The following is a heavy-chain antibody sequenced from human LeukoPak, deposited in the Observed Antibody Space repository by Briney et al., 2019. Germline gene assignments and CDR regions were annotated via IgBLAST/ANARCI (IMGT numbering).Heavy chain of an antibody. J-gene: IGHJ3*02. Sequence: HPGGSLRLSCAASGFTFSSYGMHWVRQAPGKGLEWVAFIRYDGGSKYYADSVKGRFTISRDNSKNTLYLQMNSLRAEDTAVYYCARSSTPYDAFDIWGQGTMVTVSS. V-gene: IGHV3-30*02. CDR2: IRYDGGSK. CDR1: GFTFSSYG. D-gene: IGHD2-2*01. CDR3: ARSSTPYDAFDI.